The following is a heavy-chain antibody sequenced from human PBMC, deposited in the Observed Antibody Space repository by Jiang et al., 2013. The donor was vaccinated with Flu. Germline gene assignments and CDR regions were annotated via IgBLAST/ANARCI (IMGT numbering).Heavy chain of an antibody. CDR3: ARSSLTMIAVGGMDV. J-gene: IGHJ6*02. Sequence: VKPSETLTLTCGVSGGSVSSGGYYWSWIRQPPGKGLEWIGYIYYSGTTNQNPSLKSRGTISVDTSKNQFSLKLSSVTAADTAVYYCARSSLTMIAVGGMDVWGHGTTVTVSS. D-gene: IGHD3-22*01. CDR1: GGSVSSGGYY. CDR2: IYYSGTT. V-gene: IGHV4-61*08.